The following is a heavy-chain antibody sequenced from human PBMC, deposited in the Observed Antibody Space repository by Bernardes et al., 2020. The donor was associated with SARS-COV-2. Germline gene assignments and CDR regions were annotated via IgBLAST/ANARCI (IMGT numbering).Heavy chain of an antibody. CDR2: FYSGGST. V-gene: IGHV3-66*01. CDR1: GLTVSNTY. J-gene: IGHJ6*02. Sequence: GGSLRLSCAASGLTVSNTYMNWVRQAPGKGLEWVSVFYSGGSTYYADSVKGRFTISRDNSKNTLYLQMNSLRVEDTAVYYCARDARGMDVWGQGTTVTVCS. CDR3: ARDARGMDV.